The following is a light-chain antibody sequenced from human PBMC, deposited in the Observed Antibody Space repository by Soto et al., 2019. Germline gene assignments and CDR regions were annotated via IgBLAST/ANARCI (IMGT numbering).Light chain of an antibody. J-gene: IGKJ1*01. CDR2: GAS. V-gene: IGKV3-15*01. Sequence: EIVMTQSPATLSVSPGERATLSCRASQSVSSNLAWYQQKPGQAPRLLIYGASTRATGIPARFSGSGSGTEFTLTISSLQFEDFAVYYCQQYNNWPPIAFGQGTKVEIK. CDR3: QQYNNWPPIA. CDR1: QSVSSN.